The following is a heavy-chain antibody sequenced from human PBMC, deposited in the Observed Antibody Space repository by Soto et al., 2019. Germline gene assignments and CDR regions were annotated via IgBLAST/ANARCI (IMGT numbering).Heavy chain of an antibody. CDR1: GYTFTSYA. D-gene: IGHD6-13*01. V-gene: IGHV1-3*01. CDR3: ARTRVRAAAGKGALVYYGMDV. J-gene: IGHJ6*02. CDR2: INAGNGNT. Sequence: ASVKVSCKASGYTFTSYAMHWVRQAPGQRLEWMGWINAGNGNTKYSQKFQGRVTITRDTSASTAYMELSSLRSEDTAVYYCARTRVRAAAGKGALVYYGMDVWGQGTTVTVSS.